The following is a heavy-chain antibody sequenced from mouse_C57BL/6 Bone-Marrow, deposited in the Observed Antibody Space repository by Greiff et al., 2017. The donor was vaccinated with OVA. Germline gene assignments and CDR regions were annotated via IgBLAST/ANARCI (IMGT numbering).Heavy chain of an antibody. CDR1: GYTFTSYW. J-gene: IGHJ2*01. V-gene: IGHV1-61*01. Sequence: VQLQQPGAELVRPGSSVKLSCKASGYTFTSYWMDWVKQRPGQGLDWIGNIYPSDSETHYNQKFKDKATLTVDKSSSTAYMQLSSLTSEDSAVYYCARRGYGYYNYGGQGTTLTVSS. CDR3: ARRGYGYYNY. CDR2: IYPSDSET. D-gene: IGHD2-3*01.